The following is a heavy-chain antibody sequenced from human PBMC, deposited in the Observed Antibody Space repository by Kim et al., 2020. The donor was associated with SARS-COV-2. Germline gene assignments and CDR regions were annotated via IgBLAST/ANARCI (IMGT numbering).Heavy chain of an antibody. CDR3: AVGELSLGAAFDI. CDR1: GGTFSSYA. Sequence: SVKVSCKASGGTFSSYAISWVRQAPGQGLEWMGGIIPIFGTANYAQKFQGRVTITADESTSTAYMELSSLRSEDTAVYYCAVGELSLGAAFDIWGQGTMVTVSS. V-gene: IGHV1-69*13. CDR2: IIPIFGTA. D-gene: IGHD3-16*02. J-gene: IGHJ3*02.